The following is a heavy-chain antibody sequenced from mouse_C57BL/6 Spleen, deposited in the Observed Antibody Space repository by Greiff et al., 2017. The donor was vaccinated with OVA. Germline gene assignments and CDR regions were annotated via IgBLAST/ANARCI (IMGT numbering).Heavy chain of an antibody. J-gene: IGHJ2*01. D-gene: IGHD2-4*01. CDR1: GYTFTSYW. Sequence: VQLQQPGAELVKPGASVKLSCKASGYTFTSYWMHWVKQRPGQGLEWIGMIHPNSGSTNYNEKFKSKATLTVDKSSSTAYMQLSSLTSEDSAVYYCARVYYEDYFDYWGQGTTRTVSS. CDR2: IHPNSGST. CDR3: ARVYYEDYFDY. V-gene: IGHV1-64*01.